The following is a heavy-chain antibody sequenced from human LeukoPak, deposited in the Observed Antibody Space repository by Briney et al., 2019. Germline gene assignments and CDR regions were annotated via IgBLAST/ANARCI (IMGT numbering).Heavy chain of an antibody. CDR3: ARSPDDFWSGYENWFDP. V-gene: IGHV1-69*13. J-gene: IGHJ5*02. CDR2: IIPIFGTA. Sequence: SVKVSCKASGGTFSSYAISWVRQAPGQGLEWMGGIIPIFGTANYEQKFQGRVTITADESTSTAYMELSSLRSEDTAVYYCARSPDDFWSGYENWFDPWGQGTLVTVSS. CDR1: GGTFSSYA. D-gene: IGHD3-3*01.